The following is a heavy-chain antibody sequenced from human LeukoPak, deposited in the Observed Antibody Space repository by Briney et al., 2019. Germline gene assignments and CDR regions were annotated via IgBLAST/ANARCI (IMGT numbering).Heavy chain of an antibody. CDR1: GFTFSSYE. J-gene: IGHJ4*02. V-gene: IGHV3-48*03. CDR3: ARARGPRTAMVRGVFDY. CDR2: ISSSGSTI. D-gene: IGHD5-18*01. Sequence: PGGSLRLSXAASGFTFSSYEMNWVRQAPGKGLEWVSYISSSGSTIYYADSVKGRFTISRDNAKNSLYLQMNSLRAEDTAVYYCARARGPRTAMVRGVFDYWGQGTLVTVSS.